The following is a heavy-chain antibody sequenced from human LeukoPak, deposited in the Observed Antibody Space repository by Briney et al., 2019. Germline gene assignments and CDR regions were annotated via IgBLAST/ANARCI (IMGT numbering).Heavy chain of an antibody. V-gene: IGHV3-53*01. CDR1: GFTFSDYY. CDR3: ARVLSRPVYYFDY. CDR2: IYSGGST. Sequence: GGSLRLSCAASGFTFSDYYMSWIRQAPGKGLEWVSVIYSGGSTYYADSVKGRFTISRDNSKNTLYLQMNSLRAEDTAVYYCARVLSRPVYYFDYWGQGTLVTVSS. J-gene: IGHJ4*02. D-gene: IGHD3-3*02.